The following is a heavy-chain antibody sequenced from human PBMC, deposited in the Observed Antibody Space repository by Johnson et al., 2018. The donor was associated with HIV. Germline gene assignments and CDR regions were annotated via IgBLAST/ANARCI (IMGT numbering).Heavy chain of an antibody. CDR2: ISYAGRNR. J-gene: IGHJ3*02. CDR1: GFTFSSYA. D-gene: IGHD5-12*01. CDR3: ARDDALGYRGEDAFDI. V-gene: IGHV3-30*04. Sequence: QVQLVESGGGVVQPGRSLRLSCVVSGFTFSSYAMHWVRQAPGKGLEWVALISYAGRNRYYGDSVKGRFTISRDNFENTLYLQIDSLRVEDTAVYYCARDDALGYRGEDAFDIWGQGSMVTVSS.